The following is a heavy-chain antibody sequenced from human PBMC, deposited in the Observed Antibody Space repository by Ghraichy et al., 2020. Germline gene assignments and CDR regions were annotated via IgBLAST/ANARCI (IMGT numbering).Heavy chain of an antibody. CDR2: ISGSGGST. V-gene: IGHV3-23*01. D-gene: IGHD3-22*01. CDR3: AKMGDGYRPDSSGYYYFGY. J-gene: IGHJ4*02. CDR1: GFTFSSYA. Sequence: GGSLRLSCAASGFTFSSYAMSWVRQAPGKGLEWVSAISGSGGSTYYADSVKGRFTISRDNSKNTLYLQMNSLRAEDTAVYYCAKMGDGYRPDSSGYYYFGYWGQGTLVTVSS.